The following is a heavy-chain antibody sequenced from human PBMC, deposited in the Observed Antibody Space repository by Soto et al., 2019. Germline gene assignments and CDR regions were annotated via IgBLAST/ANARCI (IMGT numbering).Heavy chain of an antibody. CDR2: IYHSGST. J-gene: IGHJ3*02. V-gene: IGHV4-4*02. Sequence: QVQLQESGPGLVKPSGTLSLTCAVSSGSISSSNWWSWVRQPPGKGLEWIGEIYHSGSTNYNPSLKSRVTISVDKSKNQFSLKLSSVTAADTAVYYCARDRGYGYCSGGSCYGDAFDIWCQGTMVTVSS. D-gene: IGHD2-15*01. CDR1: SGSISSSNW. CDR3: ARDRGYGYCSGGSCYGDAFDI.